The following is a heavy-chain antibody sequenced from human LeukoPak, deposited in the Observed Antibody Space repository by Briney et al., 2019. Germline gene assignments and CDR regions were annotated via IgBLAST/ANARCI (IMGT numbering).Heavy chain of an antibody. Sequence: GGSLRLSCAASGFTFSNYAMSWVRQAPGKGLEWVSGISGSGAGTYYAESVKGRFTISRDNSKNTLYLQMTSLRAEDTAVYYCAKAVQWLVISTLDYWGQGTLVTVSS. J-gene: IGHJ4*02. CDR3: AKAVQWLVISTLDY. D-gene: IGHD6-19*01. CDR1: GFTFSNYA. CDR2: ISGSGAGT. V-gene: IGHV3-23*01.